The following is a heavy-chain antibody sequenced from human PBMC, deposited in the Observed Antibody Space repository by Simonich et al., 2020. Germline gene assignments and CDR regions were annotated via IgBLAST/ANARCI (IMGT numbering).Heavy chain of an antibody. V-gene: IGHV3-7*01. CDR2: KKQVRSEK. D-gene: IGHD3-9*01. J-gene: IGHJ3*02. Sequence: EVQLVESGGGLVQPGGSLRLSCAASGFTFSRYWMSWVRQAPGKDLEWVANKKQVRSEKYDVDSVKGRFTTSRDNAKNSLYLQMNSLRAEDTAVYYCACLGTGDAFDIWGQGTMVTVSS. CDR3: ACLGTGDAFDI. CDR1: GFTFSRYW.